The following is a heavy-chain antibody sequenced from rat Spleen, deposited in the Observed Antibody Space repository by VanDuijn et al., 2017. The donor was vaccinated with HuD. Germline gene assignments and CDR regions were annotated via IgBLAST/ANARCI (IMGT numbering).Heavy chain of an antibody. J-gene: IGHJ3*01. CDR1: GFTFSNYG. Sequence: EVQLVESDGGLVQPGRSLKLSCAASGFTFSNYGMAWVRPTPTKGLEWVASISTGGGNTYYPDSVKGRFAISRDDAKSTLYLQMNNLRSEDTATYFCATITAVHWFAFWGQGTLVTVSS. CDR3: ATITAVHWFAF. D-gene: IGHD1-1*01. CDR2: ISTGGGNT. V-gene: IGHV5S13*01.